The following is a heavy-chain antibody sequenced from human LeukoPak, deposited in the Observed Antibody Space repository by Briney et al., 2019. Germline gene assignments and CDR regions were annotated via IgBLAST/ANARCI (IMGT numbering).Heavy chain of an antibody. CDR3: AKDFGFWNGYLGGD. J-gene: IGHJ4*02. Sequence: PGGSLRLSCAASGFTFSSYAMSWVRQAPGKGLEWVSAISGSGGSTYYADSVKGRFTISRDNSKNTLYLQMNSLRAEDTAVYYCAKDFGFWNGYLGGDWGQGTLVPVSS. CDR1: GFTFSSYA. V-gene: IGHV3-23*01. CDR2: ISGSGGST. D-gene: IGHD3-3*01.